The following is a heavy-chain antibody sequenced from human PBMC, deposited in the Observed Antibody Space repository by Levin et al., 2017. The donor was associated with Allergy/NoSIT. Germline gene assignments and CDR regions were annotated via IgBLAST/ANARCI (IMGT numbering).Heavy chain of an antibody. Sequence: SCAASGILFSSYDMNWVRQAPEKGLEWVSSISAGGNYIYYADSVKGRFTISRDNAKNSLFLQMNSLRAEDTAVYYCASWAMYHYDRSAFDYFYYAMDVWGQGTTVTVSS. D-gene: IGHD3-22*01. CDR1: GILFSSYD. CDR2: ISAGGNYI. V-gene: IGHV3-21*01. CDR3: ASWAMYHYDRSAFDYFYYAMDV. J-gene: IGHJ6*02.